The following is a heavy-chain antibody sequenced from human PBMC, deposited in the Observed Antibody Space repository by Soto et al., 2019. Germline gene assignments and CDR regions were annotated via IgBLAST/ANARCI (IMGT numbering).Heavy chain of an antibody. CDR2: INPDNGNT. D-gene: IGHD2-21*01. J-gene: IGHJ5*01. CDR3: ARGIATGQLDS. CDR1: GYTFPRYT. Sequence: ASVKVSCTAAGYTFPRYTMNLVRQAPGQRLEWMGWINPDNGNTKSSQKFQDRVIITRDTSASTAYMDLSSLRSEDTAVYYCARGIATGQLDSWGQGTLGTVS. V-gene: IGHV1-3*01.